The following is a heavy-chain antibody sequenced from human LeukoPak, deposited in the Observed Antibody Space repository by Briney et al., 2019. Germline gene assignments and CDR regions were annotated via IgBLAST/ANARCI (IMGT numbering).Heavy chain of an antibody. CDR3: VRGNDHGSGNYSTVSFDP. CDR1: GGSISSDHW. V-gene: IGHV4-4*02. J-gene: IGHJ5*02. Sequence: SGTLSLTCAVSGGSISSDHWWNWVRQPPGKGLEWIGEIYHSGSTTYSPSLKRRVTILVDKSKNQFSLELTSVTAADTAVYYCVRGNDHGSGNYSTVSFDPWGQGALVTVSS. D-gene: IGHD3-10*01. CDR2: IYHSGST.